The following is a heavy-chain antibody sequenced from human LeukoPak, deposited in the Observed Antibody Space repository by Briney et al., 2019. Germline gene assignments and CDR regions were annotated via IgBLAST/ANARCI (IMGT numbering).Heavy chain of an antibody. CDR3: ARISSSNWYNERGAFDV. Sequence: SETLSLTCTVSGGSISSYYWSWIRQPPGKGLEWIGYIYYSGSTNYNPSLKSRVTISVDTSKNQFSLKLRSVTAADTAVYYCARISSSNWYNERGAFDVWGQGTMVTVSS. J-gene: IGHJ3*01. CDR1: GGSISSYY. V-gene: IGHV4-59*01. D-gene: IGHD6-13*01. CDR2: IYYSGST.